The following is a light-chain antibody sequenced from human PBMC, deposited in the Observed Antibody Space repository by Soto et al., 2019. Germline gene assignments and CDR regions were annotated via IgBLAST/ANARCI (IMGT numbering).Light chain of an antibody. CDR1: QGISSS. CDR2: TAS. J-gene: IGKJ5*01. CDR3: QQLNDYPIP. Sequence: DIQLTQSPSFLSASVGDRVTITCRASQGISSSLAWCQQKPGKAPKLLIYTASNLKRGVPSRFSGSGSGTEFTLTSSGLQPEVFANCFCQQLNDYPIPFGQGTRLENK. V-gene: IGKV1-9*01.